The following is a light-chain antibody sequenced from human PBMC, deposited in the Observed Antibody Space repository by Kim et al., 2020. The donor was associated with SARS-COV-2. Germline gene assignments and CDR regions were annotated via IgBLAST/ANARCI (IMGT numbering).Light chain of an antibody. Sequence: VYVGDRVTITWRASQGIAKYLAWVQQKPGKAPKSLIYAESSVKSGVPSRFTGRGSRTDFTLTINSLQPEDVGTYYYQQYNTYPWTFGQGTKVDIK. V-gene: IGKV1-16*01. CDR1: QGIAKY. CDR3: QQYNTYPWT. CDR2: AES. J-gene: IGKJ1*01.